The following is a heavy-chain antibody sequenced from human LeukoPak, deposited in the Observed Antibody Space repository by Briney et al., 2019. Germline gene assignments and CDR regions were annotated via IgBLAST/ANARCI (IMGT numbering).Heavy chain of an antibody. CDR1: GGTFSSYA. V-gene: IGHV1-69*05. J-gene: IGHJ4*02. CDR3: AREYHRIAARPGYYFDY. CDR2: IIPIFGTA. Sequence: ASVKVSCKASGGTFSSYAISWVRQAPGQGLEWMGGIIPIFGTANYAQKFQGRVTITTDESTSTAYMELSSLRSEDTAVYYCAREYHRIAARPGYYFDYWGQGTLVTVSS. D-gene: IGHD6-6*01.